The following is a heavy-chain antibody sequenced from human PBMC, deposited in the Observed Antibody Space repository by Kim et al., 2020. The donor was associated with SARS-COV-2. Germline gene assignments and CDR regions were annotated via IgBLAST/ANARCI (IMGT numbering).Heavy chain of an antibody. J-gene: IGHJ4*02. D-gene: IGHD2-21*02. V-gene: IGHV3-7*03. CDR3: ARIRVVTTFDY. Sequence: YYGDSGTGRFTYCRDNDKNSLYLQMNSVRADDTAVYYCARIRVVTTFDYWGQGTLVTVSS.